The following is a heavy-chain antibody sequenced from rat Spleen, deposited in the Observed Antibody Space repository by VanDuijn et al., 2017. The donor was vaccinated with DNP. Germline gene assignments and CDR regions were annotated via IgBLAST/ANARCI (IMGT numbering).Heavy chain of an antibody. CDR1: GFXXXDYX. Sequence: EVQLVESGGGLVQPGXXXKLSCAXXGFXXXDYXXXWVXXAPXXGLEWVAYISYDGGRNNYGDSVKGRFTISRDNTKSTLYLQMNSLRSEDMATYYCARAIYYYSNVYWYFDFWGPGTMVTVSS. CDR2: ISYDGGRN. CDR3: ARAIYYYSNVYWYFDF. D-gene: IGHD1-1*01. V-gene: IGHV5-22*01. J-gene: IGHJ1*01.